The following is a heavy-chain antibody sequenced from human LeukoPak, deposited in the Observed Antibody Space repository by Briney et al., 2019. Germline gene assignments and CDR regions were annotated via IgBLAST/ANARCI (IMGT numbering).Heavy chain of an antibody. CDR1: GGSISSSSYY. CDR2: IYYSGST. CDR3: ARDRLIYYDSSGYYYV. J-gene: IGHJ4*02. D-gene: IGHD3-22*01. Sequence: SETLSLTCTVSGGSISSSSYYWGWIRQPPGKGLEWIGSIYYSGSTYYNPSLKSRVTISVDTSKNQFSLKLSSVTAADTAVYYCARDRLIYYDSSGYYYVWGQGTLVTVSS. V-gene: IGHV4-39*07.